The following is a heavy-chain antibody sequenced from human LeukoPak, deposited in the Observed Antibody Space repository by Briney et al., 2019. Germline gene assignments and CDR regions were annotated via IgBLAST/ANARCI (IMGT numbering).Heavy chain of an antibody. V-gene: IGHV3-48*03. Sequence: GGSLRLSCAASGFSFSTYGMNWVRQAPGKGQEWVSYISSSGSTIYYADSVKGRFTISRDNAKNSVYLQMNSPRAEDTAVYYCGRVGAYAAVNWWGQGTLVTVSS. CDR2: ISSSGSTI. J-gene: IGHJ4*02. CDR3: GRVGAYAAVNW. D-gene: IGHD1-20*01. CDR1: GFSFSTYG.